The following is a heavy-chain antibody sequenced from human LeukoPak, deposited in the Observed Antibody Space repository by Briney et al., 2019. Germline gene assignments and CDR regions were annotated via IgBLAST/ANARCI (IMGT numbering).Heavy chain of an antibody. V-gene: IGHV1-18*01. CDR1: GYTFTSYG. Sequence: GASVKVSCKASGYTFTSYGISWVRQAPGQGLEWMGWFSAYNGNTNYAQKLQGRVTMTTDTSTSTAYMELRSLRSDDTAVYYCARAYYYDSSGYYEGPSGFDYWGQGTLVTVSS. CDR2: FSAYNGNT. CDR3: ARAYYYDSSGYYEGPSGFDY. J-gene: IGHJ4*02. D-gene: IGHD3-22*01.